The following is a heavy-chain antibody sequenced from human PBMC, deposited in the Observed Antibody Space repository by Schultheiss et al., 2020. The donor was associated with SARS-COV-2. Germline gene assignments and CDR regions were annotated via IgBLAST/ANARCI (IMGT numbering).Heavy chain of an antibody. D-gene: IGHD2-8*01. J-gene: IGHJ4*02. CDR1: GFTFTTYI. CDR3: AREKGNGYLDY. V-gene: IGHV3-48*04. CDR2: ISTTGSTT. Sequence: GESLKISCAASGFTFTTYIMNWVRQAPGKGLEWVSYISTTGSTTYYADSVKGRVTISRDNAKKSMDLQMNSLKVEDTAVYYCAREKGNGYLDYWGQGTLVTVSS.